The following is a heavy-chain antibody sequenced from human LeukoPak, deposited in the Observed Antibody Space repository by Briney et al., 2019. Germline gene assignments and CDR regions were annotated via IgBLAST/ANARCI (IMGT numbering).Heavy chain of an antibody. J-gene: IGHJ4*02. D-gene: IGHD4-17*01. CDR1: GGSISSYY. V-gene: IGHV4-59*08. CDR3: ARPLDRYGALQR. CDR2: IYYSGST. Sequence: PSETLSLTCTVSGGSISSYYWSWIRQPPGKGLEWIGYIYYSGSTNYNPSLKSRVTMSVDTSKNQFSLRLSSVTAADTAVYYCARPLDRYGALQRWGQGTLVTVSS.